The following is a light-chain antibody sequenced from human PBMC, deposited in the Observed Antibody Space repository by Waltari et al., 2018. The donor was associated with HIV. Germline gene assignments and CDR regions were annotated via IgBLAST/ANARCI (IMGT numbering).Light chain of an antibody. CDR1: QSISSN. CDR2: DAS. CDR3: QQYVNWPPYT. V-gene: IGKV3-15*01. Sequence: EIVMTQSPATLSVSPGERVTLSSRASQSISSNLAWYQQKPGQGPRLLIYDASTRATDIPARFSGSGSGTEFTLTISSLQSEDFAIYYCQQYVNWPPYTFGQGTKPEIK. J-gene: IGKJ2*01.